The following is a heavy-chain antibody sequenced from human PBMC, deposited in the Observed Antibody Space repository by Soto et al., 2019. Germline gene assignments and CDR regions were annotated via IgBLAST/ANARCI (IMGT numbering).Heavy chain of an antibody. D-gene: IGHD3-3*01. CDR1: GFTFSNYW. Sequence: PGGSLRLSCAASGFTFSNYWIGWVRQMPGKGLEWMGIIYPGDSDTRYSPSFQGQVTISADKSINTAYLQWSSLKASDTAMYYCARQTNTIRQYYFDYWGQGTLVTVSS. CDR2: IYPGDSDT. CDR3: ARQTNTIRQYYFDY. J-gene: IGHJ4*02. V-gene: IGHV5-51*01.